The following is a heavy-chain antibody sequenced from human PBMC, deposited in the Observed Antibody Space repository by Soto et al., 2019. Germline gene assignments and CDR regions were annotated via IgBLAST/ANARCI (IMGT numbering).Heavy chain of an antibody. CDR2: IFFYSETP. J-gene: IGHJ3*02. CDR3: ARYLPPNAFDI. CDR1: GDSVSSGSYY. Sequence: LSLTCTVSGDSVSSGSYYWSWLRQYPGRGLEWIGYIFFYSETPSYNPSLKSRVSLSLDTSKNQFSLRLTSVTPADTALSSCARYLPPNAFDIWGQETMVNVSS. D-gene: IGHD3-9*01. V-gene: IGHV4-31*03.